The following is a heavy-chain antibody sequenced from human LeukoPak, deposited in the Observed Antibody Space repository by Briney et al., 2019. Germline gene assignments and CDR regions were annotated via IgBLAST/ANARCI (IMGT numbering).Heavy chain of an antibody. J-gene: IGHJ4*02. D-gene: IGHD3-22*01. CDR2: INSDGRST. CDR3: ARGLAYYYDSSGYYPLRY. V-gene: IGHV3-74*01. Sequence: GGSLRLSCAASGFTFSSYWMHWVRQAPGKGLVWVSRINSDGRSTSYADSVKGRFTISRDNAKNTLYLQMNSLRAEDTAVYYCARGLAYYYDSSGYYPLRYWGQGTLVTASS. CDR1: GFTFSSYW.